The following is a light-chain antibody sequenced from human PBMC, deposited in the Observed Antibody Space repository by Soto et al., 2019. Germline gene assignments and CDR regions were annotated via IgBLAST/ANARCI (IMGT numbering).Light chain of an antibody. J-gene: IGLJ1*01. Sequence: QSVLTQPPSASGSPGQSVTISCTGTGSDVGGYNYVSWYQQHPGKVPKLIIFDVTKRPSGVPDRFSGSKSGNTASLTISGLQAEDEADYYCCSYAGDYSYVFGVGTKLTVL. CDR2: DVT. CDR3: CSYAGDYSYV. CDR1: GSDVGGYNY. V-gene: IGLV2-11*01.